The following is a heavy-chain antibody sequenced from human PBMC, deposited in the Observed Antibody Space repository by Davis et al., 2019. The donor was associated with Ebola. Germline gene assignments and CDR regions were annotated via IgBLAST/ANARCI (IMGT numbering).Heavy chain of an antibody. CDR2: INTNTGNP. CDR3: ANLYGGPPVQEY. Sequence: ASVKVSCKASGYTFTTYAMSWVRQAPGQGLEWMGWINTNTGNPTYAQGFTGRFVFSLDPSVSTAFLEISSLKAEDTAVYYCANLYGGPPVQEYWGQGTLVTVSS. CDR1: GYTFTTYA. V-gene: IGHV7-4-1*02. J-gene: IGHJ4*02. D-gene: IGHD4-17*01.